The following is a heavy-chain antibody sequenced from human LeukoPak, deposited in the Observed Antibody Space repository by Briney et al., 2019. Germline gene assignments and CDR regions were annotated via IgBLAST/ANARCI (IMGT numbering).Heavy chain of an antibody. CDR1: GFTFDDHA. J-gene: IGHJ6*02. D-gene: IGHD5-18*01. CDR2: IRSKTYRGTT. CDR3: TRGPIQLGAYYVMDF. V-gene: IGHV3-49*04. Sequence: GGSLRLSCAGSGFTFDDHAMSWVRQAPGKGLEWVGFIRSKTYRGTTEYAASVKGRFTISRDNSKSITYLQMNSLKTEDTAVYYCTRGPIQLGAYYVMDFGGQGTTATSSS.